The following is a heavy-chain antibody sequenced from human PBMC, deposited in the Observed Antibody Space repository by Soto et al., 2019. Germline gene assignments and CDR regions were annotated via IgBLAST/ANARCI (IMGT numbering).Heavy chain of an antibody. CDR2: INPSGGSK. D-gene: IGHD6-19*01. V-gene: IGHV1-46*01. CDR3: ARATAVAGIVYGRNWFDP. Sequence: QVQLVQSGAEVKKPGASVKVSCKASGYTFTSYHMHWVRQATGQVLEWMGIINPSGGSKIYAQKFQGRFTMTRDTSSSTVYMELSSLRSEDTAVYYCARATAVAGIVYGRNWFDPWGQCTLLTVSS. CDR1: GYTFTSYH. J-gene: IGHJ5*02.